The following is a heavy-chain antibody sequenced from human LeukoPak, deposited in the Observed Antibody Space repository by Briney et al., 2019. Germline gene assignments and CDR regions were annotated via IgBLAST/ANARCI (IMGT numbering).Heavy chain of an antibody. CDR2: ISSNGGST. Sequence: GGSLRLSCAASGFTFSSYAMHWVRQAPGKGLEYVSAISSNGGSTYYANSVKGRFTISRDNSKNTPYLQMGSLRAEDMAVYYCARGVVVAASCWFDPWGQGTLVTVSS. D-gene: IGHD2-15*01. J-gene: IGHJ5*02. CDR3: ARGVVVAASCWFDP. V-gene: IGHV3-64*01. CDR1: GFTFSSYA.